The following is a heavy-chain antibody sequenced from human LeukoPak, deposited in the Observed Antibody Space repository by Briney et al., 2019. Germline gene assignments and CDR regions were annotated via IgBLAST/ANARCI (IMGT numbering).Heavy chain of an antibody. V-gene: IGHV4-30-4*07. CDR2: IYSSGST. D-gene: IGHD1-1*01. J-gene: IGHJ5*02. Sequence: SETLSLTCAVSGGSISSGGYSWSWIRQPPGKGLEWIGYIYSSGSTYYNPSLKSRVTISVDTSKNQFSLKLSSVTAADTAVYYCARDRLQLQSWGQGTLVTVSS. CDR1: GGSISSGGYS. CDR3: ARDRLQLQS.